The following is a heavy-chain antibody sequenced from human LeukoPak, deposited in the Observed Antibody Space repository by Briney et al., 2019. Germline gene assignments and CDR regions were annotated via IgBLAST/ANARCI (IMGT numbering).Heavy chain of an antibody. Sequence: SETLSLTCTVSGGTISRYYWSWIRQSPGGGLEWIGYIYSSGSTNSNPSLKSRVSISVDMSKNQFSLKLSSVTAADTAVYYCARHESAVGALFFWGQGTLVTVSS. CDR2: IYSSGST. V-gene: IGHV4-59*08. CDR1: GGTISRYY. D-gene: IGHD1-26*01. CDR3: ARHESAVGALFF. J-gene: IGHJ4*02.